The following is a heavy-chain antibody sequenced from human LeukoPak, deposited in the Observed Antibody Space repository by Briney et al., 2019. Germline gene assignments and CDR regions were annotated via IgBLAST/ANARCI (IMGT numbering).Heavy chain of an antibody. CDR3: ARATIFGVVILD. J-gene: IGHJ3*01. CDR2: IYTSGST. CDR1: GGSISSGSYY. D-gene: IGHD3-3*01. V-gene: IGHV4-61*02. Sequence: PSQTLSLTCTVSGGSISSGSYYWTWIRQPVGKGLEWIGRIYTSGSTNYSPSLKSRVTISVDTSKNQFSLKLSSVTAADTAVYYCARATIFGVVILDWGQGTMVTVSS.